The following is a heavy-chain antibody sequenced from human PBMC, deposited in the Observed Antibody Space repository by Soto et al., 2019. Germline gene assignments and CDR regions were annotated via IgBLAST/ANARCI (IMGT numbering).Heavy chain of an antibody. J-gene: IGHJ4*02. CDR1: GGSISSGDYY. CDR2: IYYSGST. V-gene: IGHV4-30-4*01. D-gene: IGHD3-22*01. CDR3: ARVRDSSGYSPFDY. Sequence: QVQLQESGPGLVKPSQTLSLTCTVSGGSISSGDYYWSWIRQPPGKGLEWIGYIYYSGSTYYNPTLTSRVTLSVDTSKNQFSLKLSSVTAADTAVYYCARVRDSSGYSPFDYWGQGTLVTVSS.